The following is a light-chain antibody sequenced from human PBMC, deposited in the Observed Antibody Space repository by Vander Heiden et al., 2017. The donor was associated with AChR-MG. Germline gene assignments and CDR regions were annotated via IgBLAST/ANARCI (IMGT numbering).Light chain of an antibody. CDR3: QQSDGRPRHT. V-gene: IGKV3-15*01. CDR1: QNINSK. Sequence: EIVLSQSPATLSVSLGERATLSCRASQNINSKLAWYQQKPGQAPRLLILDATTRASGVPARFSGSGCGIEFTLTISSLQSEDFAVYYCQQSDGRPRHTFGGGTKVELK. CDR2: DAT. J-gene: IGKJ4*01.